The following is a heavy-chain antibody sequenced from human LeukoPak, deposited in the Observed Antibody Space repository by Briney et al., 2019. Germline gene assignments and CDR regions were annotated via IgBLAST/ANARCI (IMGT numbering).Heavy chain of an antibody. Sequence: GGSPRLSCAASGFTFSSYAMHWVRQAPGQGLEWMGWINPNSGGTNYAQKFQGWVTMTRDTSISTAYMELSRLRSDDTAVYYCARDRRDSSSWYGEIDYWGQGTLVTVSS. CDR1: GFTFSSYA. CDR3: ARDRRDSSSWYGEIDY. D-gene: IGHD6-13*01. J-gene: IGHJ4*02. CDR2: INPNSGGT. V-gene: IGHV1-2*04.